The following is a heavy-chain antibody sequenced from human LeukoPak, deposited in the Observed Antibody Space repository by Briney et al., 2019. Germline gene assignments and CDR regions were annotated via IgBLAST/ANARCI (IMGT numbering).Heavy chain of an antibody. Sequence: SQTLSLTCAISGDSVSSNSAAWSWVRQSPSRGLEWLGRTYYRSNRYNDYAVSVTSRITINPDTSKNQFSLQLNSVSPEDTAVYYCARGLFQATLDYWGQGTLVTVSS. CDR3: ARGLFQATLDY. D-gene: IGHD5-12*01. CDR1: GDSVSSNSAA. J-gene: IGHJ4*02. V-gene: IGHV6-1*01. CDR2: TYYRSNRYN.